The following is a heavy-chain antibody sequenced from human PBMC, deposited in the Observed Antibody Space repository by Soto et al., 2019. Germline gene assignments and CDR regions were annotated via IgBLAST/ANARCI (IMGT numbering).Heavy chain of an antibody. D-gene: IGHD4-17*01. CDR2: IQQDGSDK. CDR1: GFTFSSYW. V-gene: IGHV3-7*04. Sequence: EVQLVESGGGLVQPGGSLRLSCAASGFTFSSYWMTWVRQAPGKGLEWVANIQQDGSDKYYVDSVKGRFTISRDNAKDSLHLQIDSLRAEDTAVYYCVRSRYGGCFDFWGQGTLVTVSS. J-gene: IGHJ4*02. CDR3: VRSRYGGCFDF.